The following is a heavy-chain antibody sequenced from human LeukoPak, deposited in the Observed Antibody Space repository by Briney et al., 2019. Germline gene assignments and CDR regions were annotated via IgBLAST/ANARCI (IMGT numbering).Heavy chain of an antibody. CDR1: GFTFSSYA. CDR3: ARDMAPRLDDDY. V-gene: IGHV3-30-3*01. J-gene: IGHJ4*02. Sequence: GGSLRLSCAASGFTFSSYAMHWVRQAPGKGLEWVAVISYDGSNKYYADSVKGRFTISRDNSKNTLYLQMNSLRAEDTAVYYCARDMAPRLDDDYWGQRTLVTVSS. D-gene: IGHD6-19*01. CDR2: ISYDGSNK.